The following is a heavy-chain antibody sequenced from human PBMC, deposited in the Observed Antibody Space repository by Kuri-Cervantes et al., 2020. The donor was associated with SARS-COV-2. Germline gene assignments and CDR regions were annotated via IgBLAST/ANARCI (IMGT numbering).Heavy chain of an antibody. D-gene: IGHD2/OR15-2a*01. J-gene: IGHJ4*02. CDR3: AKDLRGASQNIVKGY. CDR2: ISGSGGST. Sequence: GESLKISCAASGFTFISYAMSWVRQAPGKGLEWVSAISGSGGSTYYADSVRGRFTISRDNSKNTLYLQMNSLRAEDTAVYYCAKDLRGASQNIVKGYWGQGTLVTVSS. CDR1: GFTFISYA. V-gene: IGHV3-23*01.